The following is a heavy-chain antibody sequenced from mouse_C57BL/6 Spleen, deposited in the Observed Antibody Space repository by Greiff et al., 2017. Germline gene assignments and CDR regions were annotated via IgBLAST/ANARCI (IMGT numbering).Heavy chain of an antibody. Sequence: QVQLQPPGAELVKPGASVKLSCKASGYTFTSYWVQVVKQRPGQGLEWIGEIDPSDSYTNYKQKFKGKATLTVDTSSSTAYMQLSSLTSEDSAVYYCARSRTRYDYSYAMDYWGQGTSVTVSS. J-gene: IGHJ4*01. CDR2: IDPSDSYT. D-gene: IGHD2-4*01. CDR3: ARSRTRYDYSYAMDY. CDR1: GYTFTSYW. V-gene: IGHV1-50*01.